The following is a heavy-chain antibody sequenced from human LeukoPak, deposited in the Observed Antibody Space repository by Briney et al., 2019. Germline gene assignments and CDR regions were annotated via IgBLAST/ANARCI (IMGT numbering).Heavy chain of an antibody. CDR3: ARALVVPAPRYYYGMDV. V-gene: IGHV3-48*03. Sequence: GGSLRFSCAASGFTFSSYEMNWVRQAPGKGLEWVSYISSSGSTIYYADSVKGRFTISRDNAKNSLYLQMNSLRAEDTAVYYCARALVVPAPRYYYGMDVWGKGTTVTVSS. J-gene: IGHJ6*04. CDR1: GFTFSSYE. CDR2: ISSSGSTI. D-gene: IGHD2-2*01.